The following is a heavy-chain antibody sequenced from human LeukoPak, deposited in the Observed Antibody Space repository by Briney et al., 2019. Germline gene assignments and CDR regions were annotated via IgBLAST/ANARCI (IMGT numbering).Heavy chain of an antibody. D-gene: IGHD1-26*01. J-gene: IGHJ5*02. V-gene: IGHV4-38-2*02. CDR3: AREVRSAWASFDP. CDR1: GYSISSGYY. Sequence: SETLSLTCSVSGYSISSGYYWGWIRQPPGKGLEWIGTIYHSGTTFYNPSLQSRVTVSLDTSKNQFSLKLSSVTAADTAVYYCAREVRSAWASFDPWGPGTLVTVSS. CDR2: IYHSGTT.